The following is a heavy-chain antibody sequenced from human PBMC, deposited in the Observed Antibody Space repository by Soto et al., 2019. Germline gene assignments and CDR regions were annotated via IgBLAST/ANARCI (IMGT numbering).Heavy chain of an antibody. Sequence: SVKVSCKASGGTFSSYAISWVRQAPGQGLEWMGGIIPIFGTANYAQKFQGRVTITADESTSTAYMELSSLRSEDTAVYYCARSTTVTTVVYYYGMDVWGQGTTVTVSS. CDR2: IIPIFGTA. J-gene: IGHJ6*02. V-gene: IGHV1-69*13. D-gene: IGHD4-4*01. CDR1: GGTFSSYA. CDR3: ARSTTVTTVVYYYGMDV.